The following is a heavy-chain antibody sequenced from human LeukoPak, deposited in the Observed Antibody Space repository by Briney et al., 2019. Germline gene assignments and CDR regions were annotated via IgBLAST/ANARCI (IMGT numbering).Heavy chain of an antibody. D-gene: IGHD3-3*01. CDR3: ARVEDRDFWSGYQEP. Sequence: SVKVSCKASGGTFSSYAISWVRQAPGQGLEWMGGIIPIFGTANYAQKFQGRVTITTDESTSTAYMELSSLRSEDTAVYYCARVEDRDFWSGYQEPWGQGTLVTVSS. CDR1: GGTFSSYA. CDR2: IIPIFGTA. V-gene: IGHV1-69*05. J-gene: IGHJ5*02.